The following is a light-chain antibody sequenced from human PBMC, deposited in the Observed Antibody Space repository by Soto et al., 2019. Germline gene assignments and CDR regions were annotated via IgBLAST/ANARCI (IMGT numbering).Light chain of an antibody. V-gene: IGKV3-20*01. Sequence: EIVLTQSPGTLSLSPGERVTVSCRASRSVSNSDLAWYQQRPGQAPRLLIYGASNRATGIPDRFSGGGSGTDFTLTISGLEPEDSAVYYCHQYADSPPWTFGQGTKVEIK. CDR2: GAS. CDR1: RSVSNSD. CDR3: HQYADSPPWT. J-gene: IGKJ1*01.